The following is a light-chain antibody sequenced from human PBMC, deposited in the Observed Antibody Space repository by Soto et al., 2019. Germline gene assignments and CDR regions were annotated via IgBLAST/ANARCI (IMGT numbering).Light chain of an antibody. CDR1: SSNIGSNT. Sequence: QSVLTQPPSASGTPGQRVTIACSGSSSNIGSNTVNWYQQLPGTAPKLLIYSNNQRPPGVPDRFSGSKSGTSASLAISGLQSEDEADYYCAAWDDSLNDYVFGTGTKVTVL. CDR2: SNN. J-gene: IGLJ1*01. CDR3: AAWDDSLNDYV. V-gene: IGLV1-44*01.